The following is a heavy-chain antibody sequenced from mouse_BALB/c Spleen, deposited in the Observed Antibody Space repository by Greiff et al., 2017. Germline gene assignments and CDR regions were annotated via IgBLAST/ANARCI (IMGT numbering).Heavy chain of an antibody. D-gene: IGHD2-2*01. CDR2: IRNKANGYTT. J-gene: IGHJ3*01. Sequence: EVMLVESGGGLVQPGGSLRLSCATSGFTFTDYYMSWVRQPPGKALEWLGFIRNKANGYTTEYSASVKGRFTISRDNSQSILYLQMNTLRAEDSATYYCAIYYGYDGWFAYWGQGTLVTVSA. V-gene: IGHV7-3*02. CDR1: GFTFTDYY. CDR3: AIYYGYDGWFAY.